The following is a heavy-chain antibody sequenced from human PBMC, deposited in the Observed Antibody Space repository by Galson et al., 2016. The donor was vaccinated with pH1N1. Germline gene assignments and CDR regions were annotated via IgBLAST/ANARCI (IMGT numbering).Heavy chain of an antibody. D-gene: IGHD2-2*01. CDR2: IKQDGREK. Sequence: SLRLSCAASGFTFMNFWMNWVRQAPGKGLEWVANIKQDGREKYYVDSVKGRFTISRDNAKNSLYLQMNSLRVEDTAVFYCARDRNVEPAAMGYYYHGMDVWGQGTTVTVTS. CDR1: GFTFMNFW. CDR3: ARDRNVEPAAMGYYYHGMDV. J-gene: IGHJ6*02. V-gene: IGHV3-7*01.